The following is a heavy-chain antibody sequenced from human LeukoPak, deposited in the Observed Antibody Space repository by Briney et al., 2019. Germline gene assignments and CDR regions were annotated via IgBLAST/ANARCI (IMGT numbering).Heavy chain of an antibody. V-gene: IGHV4-59*12. D-gene: IGHD1-26*01. Sequence: ETLSLTCTVSGGSISSYYWSWIRQPPGKELEWIGYIYYSGSTNYSPSLKSRVTISVDTSKNQFSLKLSSVTAEDTAVYYCARGGWELSYWGQGTLVTVSS. CDR3: ARGGWELSY. CDR2: IYYSGST. CDR1: GGSISSYY. J-gene: IGHJ4*02.